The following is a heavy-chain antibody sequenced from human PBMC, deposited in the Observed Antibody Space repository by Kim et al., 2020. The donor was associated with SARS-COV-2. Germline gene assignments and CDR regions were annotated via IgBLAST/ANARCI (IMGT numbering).Heavy chain of an antibody. CDR3: AKEIEELGYYYYYYGMNV. D-gene: IGHD7-27*01. CDR1: GFTFSSYG. V-gene: IGHV3-33*06. J-gene: IGHJ6*02. Sequence: GGSLRLSCAASGFTFSSYGMHWVRQAPGKGLEWVAVIWYDGSNKYYADSVKGRFTISRDNSKNTLYLQMNSLRAEDTAVYYCAKEIEELGYYYYYYGMNVWGQGTTVTVSS. CDR2: IWYDGSNK.